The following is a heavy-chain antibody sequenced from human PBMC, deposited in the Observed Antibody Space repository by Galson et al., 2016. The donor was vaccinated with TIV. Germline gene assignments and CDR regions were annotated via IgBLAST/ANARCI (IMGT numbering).Heavy chain of an antibody. Sequence: QSGAEVKKPGESLRISCKGSGSRFTRFSITWVRLMPGKGLEWLGRIAPSDSYPNYNPSFQGHVTLSVDKSVSTAYLQWSSLKASDTAMYCCAREREYYVDFWAQGVLVAVSS. CDR1: GSRFTRFS. CDR3: AREREYYVDF. D-gene: IGHD2/OR15-2a*01. J-gene: IGHJ4*02. V-gene: IGHV5-10-1*01. CDR2: IAPSDSYP.